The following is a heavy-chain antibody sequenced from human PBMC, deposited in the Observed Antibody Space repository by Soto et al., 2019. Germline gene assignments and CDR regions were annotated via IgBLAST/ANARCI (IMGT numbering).Heavy chain of an antibody. V-gene: IGHV3-21*02. CDR3: VKEGAVKVTITTHGMDV. D-gene: IGHD1-1*01. J-gene: IGHJ6*02. Sequence: EVQLVESGGDLVKPGGSLRLSCVGSGFNFSQYGMNWVRQAPGKGLEWISSISRSSLYIYYADSVKGRFTISRDNDKNSLYLQMNSLRAEDTATYFCVKEGAVKVTITTHGMDVWGQGTTVTVSS. CDR2: ISRSSLYI. CDR1: GFNFSQYG.